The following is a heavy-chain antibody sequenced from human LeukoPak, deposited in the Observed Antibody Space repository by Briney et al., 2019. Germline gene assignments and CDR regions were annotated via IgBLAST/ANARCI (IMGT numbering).Heavy chain of an antibody. CDR1: GFTFSSYG. CDR3: ARGSTYYDSSGQVPFDY. V-gene: IGHV3-33*01. D-gene: IGHD3-22*01. J-gene: IGHJ4*02. CDR2: IWYDGSNK. Sequence: PGGSLRLSCAASGFTFSSYGMHWVRQAPGKGLEWVAVIWYDGSNKYYADSVKGRFTISRDNAKNSLYLQMTSLRAEDTAVYYCARGSTYYDSSGQVPFDYWGQGTLVTVSS.